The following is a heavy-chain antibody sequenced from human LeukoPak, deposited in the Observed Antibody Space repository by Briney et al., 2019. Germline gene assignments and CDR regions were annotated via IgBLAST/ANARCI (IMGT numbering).Heavy chain of an antibody. CDR1: GFTFSSNN. D-gene: IGHD6-19*01. J-gene: IGHJ4*02. CDR3: ARRLSSGLPFDY. CDR2: ISSSSIYI. V-gene: IGHV3-21*01. Sequence: PGGSLRLSCAASGFTFSSNNMNWVRQAPGKGLEWVSSISSSSIYIYYADSVKGRFTISRDNAKKSLYLQINSLRAEDTAVYYCARRLSSGLPFDYWGEGTLVTVSS.